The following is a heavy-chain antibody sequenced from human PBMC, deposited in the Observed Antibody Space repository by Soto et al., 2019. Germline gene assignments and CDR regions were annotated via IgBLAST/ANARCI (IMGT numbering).Heavy chain of an antibody. J-gene: IGHJ4*02. D-gene: IGHD2-2*01. CDR1: GDSVRSGSFC. CDR3: ARDSTAFVFDY. V-gene: IGHV4-61*03. CDR2: IYYTGRT. Sequence: QVQLQESGPGRVKPSETLSLTCTVSGDSVRSGSFCWSWIRQPPGKGLEWIGYIYYTGRTSYNPSLKSRVTISIDPSKNHFALNLTSVTAADTAIYYCARDSTAFVFDYWGQGALVTVSS.